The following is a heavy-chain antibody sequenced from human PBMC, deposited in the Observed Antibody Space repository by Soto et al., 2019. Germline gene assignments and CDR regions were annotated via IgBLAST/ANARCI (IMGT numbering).Heavy chain of an antibody. Sequence: EVQLVESGGGLVQPGGSLRLSCAASGFTFSSYAMHWVRQAPGKGLEYVSDISSNGGSTYYANSVKGRFTISRDNSKHTLYLQMGSLRAEDRAVYYCARRGYRGYAIDYWGQGTLVTFSS. CDR1: GFTFSSYA. D-gene: IGHD5-12*01. V-gene: IGHV3-64*01. CDR2: ISSNGGST. J-gene: IGHJ4*02. CDR3: ARRGYRGYAIDY.